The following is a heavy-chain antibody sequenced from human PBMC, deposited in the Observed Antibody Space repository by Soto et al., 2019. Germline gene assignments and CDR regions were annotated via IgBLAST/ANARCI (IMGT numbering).Heavy chain of an antibody. CDR2: ISAYNGNT. D-gene: IGHD6-13*01. Sequence: ASVRVSCKASGYTFTSYGISWVRQAPGQGLEWMGWISAYNGNTNYAQKLQGRVTMTTDTSTSTAYMELRSLRSDDTAVYYCAYSSSLGRADYWGQGTLVTVSS. CDR1: GYTFTSYG. V-gene: IGHV1-18*01. J-gene: IGHJ4*02. CDR3: AYSSSLGRADY.